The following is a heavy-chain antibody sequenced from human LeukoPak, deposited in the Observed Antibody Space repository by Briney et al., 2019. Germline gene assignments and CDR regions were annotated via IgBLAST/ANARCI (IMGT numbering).Heavy chain of an antibody. J-gene: IGHJ4*02. D-gene: IGHD3-10*01. V-gene: IGHV3-7*05. CDR3: AREGGRGTITMVRGVIGY. CDR1: GFTFSSAW. CDR2: IKQDGSEK. Sequence: GGSLRLSCAASGFTFSSAWMSWVRQAPGKGLEWVANIKQDGSEKYYVDSVKGRFTISRDNAKNSLYLQMNSLRAEDTAVYYCAREGGRGTITMVRGVIGYWGQGTLVTVSS.